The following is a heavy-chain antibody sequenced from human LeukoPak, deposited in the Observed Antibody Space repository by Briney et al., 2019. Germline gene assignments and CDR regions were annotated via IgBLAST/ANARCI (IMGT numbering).Heavy chain of an antibody. V-gene: IGHV4-59*01. CDR3: ARSDCSSTSCVSGIFWFDP. D-gene: IGHD2-2*01. CDR1: GGSISSYY. Sequence: PSETLSLTCTVSGGSISSYYWSWIRQPPGKGLEWIGYIYYSGSTNYNPSLESRVTISVDTSKNQFSLKLSSVTAADTAVYYCARSDCSSTSCVSGIFWFDPWGQGTLVTVSS. J-gene: IGHJ5*02. CDR2: IYYSGST.